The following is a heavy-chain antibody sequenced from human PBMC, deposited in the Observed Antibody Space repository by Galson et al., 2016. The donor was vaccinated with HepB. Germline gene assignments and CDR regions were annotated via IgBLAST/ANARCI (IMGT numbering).Heavy chain of an antibody. CDR2: IYPGDSDS. D-gene: IGHD1-26*01. J-gene: IGHJ4*02. CDR1: GYNFPSQW. V-gene: IGHV5-51*01. CDR3: ASGKWRDFDY. Sequence: QSGAEVKKPGESVTISCQGSGYNFPSQWIGWVRQMPGTGLEWMGLIYPGDSDSRYSPSFQGQVTISADRSISTTYLQWSSLEASDSAIYYCASGKWRDFDYWGQGTLLTVAS.